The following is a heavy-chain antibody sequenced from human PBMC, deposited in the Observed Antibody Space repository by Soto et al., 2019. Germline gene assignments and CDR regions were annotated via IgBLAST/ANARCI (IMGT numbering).Heavy chain of an antibody. D-gene: IGHD2-15*01. CDR1: GFTFSSYA. J-gene: IGHJ6*02. CDR3: ARDRGGDCSGGSCSPPSYYYYGMDV. CDR2: ISYDGSNK. Sequence: PXGSLRLSCAAAGFTFSSYAMHWVRQAPGKGLDWVAVISYDGSNKYYADSVKGRFTISRDNSKNTLYLQMNSLRAEDTAVYYCARDRGGDCSGGSCSPPSYYYYGMDVWGQGTTVTVSS. V-gene: IGHV3-30-3*01.